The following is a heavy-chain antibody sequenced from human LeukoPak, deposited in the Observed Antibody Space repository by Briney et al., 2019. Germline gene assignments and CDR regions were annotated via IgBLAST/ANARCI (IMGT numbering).Heavy chain of an antibody. D-gene: IGHD1-26*01. Sequence: GGSLRLSCAASGFTFSSYGMHWVRQAPGKGLEWVAVIWYDGSNKYYADSVKGRFTISRDNSKNTLYLQMNSLRAEDTAVYYCARGPRGATGRSKAFDIWGQGTMVTVSS. V-gene: IGHV3-33*01. J-gene: IGHJ3*02. CDR1: GFTFSSYG. CDR3: ARGPRGATGRSKAFDI. CDR2: IWYDGSNK.